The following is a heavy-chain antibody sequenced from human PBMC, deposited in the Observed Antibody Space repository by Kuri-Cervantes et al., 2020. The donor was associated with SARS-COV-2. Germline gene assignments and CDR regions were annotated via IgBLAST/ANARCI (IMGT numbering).Heavy chain of an antibody. V-gene: IGHV3-49*04. CDR2: IRSKAYGGAT. D-gene: IGHD3-10*01. Sequence: GESLKISCTASGFTFGDYAMSWVRQAPGKGLEWVGFIRSKAYGGATEYAASVKGRFTISRDDSKSIAYLQMNSLKTEDTAVYYCNRVKLLWFGEFSWGQGTLVTVSS. CDR1: GFTFGDYA. J-gene: IGHJ4*02. CDR3: NRVKLLWFGEFS.